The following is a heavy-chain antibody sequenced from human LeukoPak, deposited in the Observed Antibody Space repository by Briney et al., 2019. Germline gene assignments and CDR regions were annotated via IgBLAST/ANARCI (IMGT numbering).Heavy chain of an antibody. CDR3: AREPAPMRV. CDR2: IKQDGSEK. J-gene: IGHJ4*02. Sequence: PGGSLRLYCAASGFTLSNYWMSWVRQAPGKGLEWLANIKQDGSEKYYVDSVKGRFTISRDNAKNSLYLQMNSLRAEDTAVYYCAREPAPMRVWGQGTLVTVSS. D-gene: IGHD2-2*01. CDR1: GFTLSNYW. V-gene: IGHV3-7*01.